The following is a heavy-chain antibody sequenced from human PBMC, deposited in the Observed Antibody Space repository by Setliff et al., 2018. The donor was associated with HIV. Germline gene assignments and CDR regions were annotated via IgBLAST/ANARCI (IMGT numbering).Heavy chain of an antibody. CDR2: IIPIFGTT. Sequence: ASVKVSCKSSGGTFSSYAISWVRQAPGQGLEWMGGIIPIFGTTNYAQKFQGRVTITADEWTSTAYMELSSLRSEDTAVYYCARDPSIAVAGAAVWGQGTTVTVSS. J-gene: IGHJ6*02. CDR3: ARDPSIAVAGAAV. D-gene: IGHD6-19*01. V-gene: IGHV1-69*13. CDR1: GGTFSSYA.